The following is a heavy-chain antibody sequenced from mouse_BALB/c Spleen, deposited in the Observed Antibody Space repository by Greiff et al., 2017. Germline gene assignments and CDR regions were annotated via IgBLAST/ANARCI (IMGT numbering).Heavy chain of an antibody. CDR3: ARGGWYAMDY. Sequence: DVKLVESGGGLVKPGGSLKLSCAASGFTFSSFGMHWVRQAPEKGLEWVAYISSGSSTIYYADTVKGRFTISRDNPKNTLFLQMTSLRSEDTAMYYCARGGWYAMDYWGQGTSVTVSS. V-gene: IGHV5-17*02. CDR2: ISSGSSTI. CDR1: GFTFSSFG. J-gene: IGHJ4*01. D-gene: IGHD1-1*02.